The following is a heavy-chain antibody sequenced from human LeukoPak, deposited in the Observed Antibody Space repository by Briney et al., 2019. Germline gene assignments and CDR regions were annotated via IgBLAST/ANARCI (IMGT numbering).Heavy chain of an antibody. V-gene: IGHV3-21*01. Sequence: GGSLRLSCAASGFTFSTCSMKWVRQAPGKALEWVSSISGSSYHIYYADSVKGRFTISRDNAKNSLYLQMNSLRTEDTALYYCAHTVTPRYFQFWGQGTLVTVSS. CDR2: ISGSSYHI. J-gene: IGHJ1*01. D-gene: IGHD4-17*01. CDR1: GFTFSTCS. CDR3: AHTVTPRYFQF.